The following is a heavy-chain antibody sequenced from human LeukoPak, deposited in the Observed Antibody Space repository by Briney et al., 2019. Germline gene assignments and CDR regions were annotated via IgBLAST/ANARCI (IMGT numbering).Heavy chain of an antibody. J-gene: IGHJ4*02. CDR3: ARDAGRGYYTSDY. CDR1: GFTFDDYG. V-gene: IGHV3-20*04. D-gene: IGHD3-3*01. Sequence: GSLRLSCAASGFTFDDYGITCVRQAPGEGLESVSGINWNGGSTGYADSVKGRFTISRDNAKNSLYLQMNSLRAEDTALYYCARDAGRGYYTSDYWGQGTLVTVSS. CDR2: INWNGGST.